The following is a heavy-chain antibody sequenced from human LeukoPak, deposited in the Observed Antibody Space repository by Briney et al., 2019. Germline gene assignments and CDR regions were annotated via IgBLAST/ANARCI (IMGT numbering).Heavy chain of an antibody. V-gene: IGHV3-74*01. CDR1: GFTFSSYE. CDR2: INSDGSST. J-gene: IGHJ5*02. Sequence: GGSLRLSCAASGFTFSSYEMNWVRQAPGKGLVWVSRINSDGSSTSYADSVKGRFTISRDNAKNTLYLQMNSLRAEDTAVYYCARDRRELRFLEWLTGNWFDPWGQGTLVTVSS. CDR3: ARDRRELRFLEWLTGNWFDP. D-gene: IGHD3-3*01.